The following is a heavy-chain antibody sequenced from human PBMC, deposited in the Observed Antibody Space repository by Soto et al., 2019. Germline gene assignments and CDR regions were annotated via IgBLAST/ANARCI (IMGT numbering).Heavy chain of an antibody. CDR2: ISGSSTYI. V-gene: IGHV3-21*04. CDR1: GFTFSYYS. D-gene: IGHD6-19*01. J-gene: IGHJ4*02. Sequence: EVQLVESGGGLVKPGESLRVSCAASGFTFSYYSLHWVRQAPGNGLEGGSSISGSSTYIYYADRVKGRFTISRDNAKNSLYLRMDSLRAEDTAVYYCARGDGTGLYNSGWSPRYWGQGTLVTVSS. CDR3: ARGDGTGLYNSGWSPRY.